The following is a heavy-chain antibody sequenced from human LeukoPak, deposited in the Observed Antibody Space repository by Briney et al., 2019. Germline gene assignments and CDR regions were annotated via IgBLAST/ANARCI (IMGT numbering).Heavy chain of an antibody. Sequence: GESLKISCQGSGYSFTSYWIGWVRQMPGKGLEWMGLIWPGDFDTRYSPSFQGQVTISADKSTSTAYLQWSSLKASDTAVYYCARTHGFDIWGQGTMVTVSS. V-gene: IGHV5-51*01. J-gene: IGHJ3*02. CDR3: ARTHGFDI. CDR1: GYSFTSYW. CDR2: IWPGDFDT.